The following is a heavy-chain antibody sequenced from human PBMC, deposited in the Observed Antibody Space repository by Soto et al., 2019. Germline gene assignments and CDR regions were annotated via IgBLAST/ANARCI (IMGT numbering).Heavy chain of an antibody. D-gene: IGHD4-17*01. J-gene: IGHJ4*02. Sequence: GPTLVNPTQTLTLTCTFSGFSLSTSGMRVSWIRQPPGKALEWLARIDWDDDKFYSTSLKTRLTISKDTSKNQVVLTMTNMDPVDTATYYCARSPDYGGNVDYWGQGTLVTVSS. CDR3: ARSPDYGGNVDY. CDR1: GFSLSTSGMR. CDR2: IDWDDDK. V-gene: IGHV2-70*04.